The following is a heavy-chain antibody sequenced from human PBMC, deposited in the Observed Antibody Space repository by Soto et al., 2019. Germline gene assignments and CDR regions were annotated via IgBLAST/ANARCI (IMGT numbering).Heavy chain of an antibody. J-gene: IGHJ6*02. CDR3: AREEQDYYDSSGPRPYYCGMDV. CDR2: IWYDGSNK. CDR1: GFTFSSYG. Sequence: GGSLRLSCAASGFTFSSYGMHWVRQAPGKGLEWVAVIWYDGSNKYYADSVKGRFTISRDNSKNTLYLQMNSLRAEGTAVYYCAREEQDYYDSSGPRPYYCGMDVWGQGTKVTVSS. D-gene: IGHD3-22*01. V-gene: IGHV3-33*01.